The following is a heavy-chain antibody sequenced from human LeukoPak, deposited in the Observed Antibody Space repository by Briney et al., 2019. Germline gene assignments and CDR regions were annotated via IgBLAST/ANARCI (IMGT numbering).Heavy chain of an antibody. CDR1: GFTFSNYG. V-gene: IGHV3-30*02. J-gene: IGHJ3*01. CDR3: AKSGTTYCSDSGCYIDV. D-gene: IGHD2-2*02. CDR2: IRYDGGNK. Sequence: GGSLRLSCAASGFTFSNYGVHWVRQAPGEGLEWVAFIRYDGGNKYYADSMEGRFTISRDNSKNTLYLQMNSLRAEDTAVYYCAKSGTTYCSDSGCYIDVWGLGTLVTVSS.